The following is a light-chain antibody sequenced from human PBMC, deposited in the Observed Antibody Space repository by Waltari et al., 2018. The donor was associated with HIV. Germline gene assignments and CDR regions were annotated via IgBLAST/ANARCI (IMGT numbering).Light chain of an antibody. CDR3: CSFSPNGASWV. J-gene: IGLJ3*02. CDR2: DVT. Sequence: QSALTQPASVSGSPGQSITVSCTGTSRDIGTYDLVSSYQQEPGKAPKLIIHDVTARPSGVSSRVSGSKSGNTAFLTISGLQVEDESLYFCCSFSPNGASWVFGGGTKVTVL. V-gene: IGLV2-23*02. CDR1: SRDIGTYDL.